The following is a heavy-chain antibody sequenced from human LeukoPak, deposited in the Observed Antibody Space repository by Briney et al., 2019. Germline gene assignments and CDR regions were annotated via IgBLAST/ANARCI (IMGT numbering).Heavy chain of an antibody. CDR3: ARTYYARSDRYYYMDV. V-gene: IGHV3-20*01. D-gene: IGHD3-3*01. CDR1: GFTFDDYG. J-gene: IGHJ6*03. Sequence: GGSLRLSCAASGFTFDDYGMSWVRQAPGKGLEWVSGINWNGGSTGYADSVKGRFTISRDNAKNSLYLQMNSLRAEDTALYHCARTYYARSDRYYYMDVWGKGTTVTVSS. CDR2: INWNGGST.